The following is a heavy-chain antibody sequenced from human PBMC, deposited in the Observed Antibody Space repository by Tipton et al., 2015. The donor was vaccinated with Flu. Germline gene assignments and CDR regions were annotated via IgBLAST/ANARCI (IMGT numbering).Heavy chain of an antibody. CDR1: GFDFSTYS. CDR3: AIFKNPGH. J-gene: IGHJ4*02. D-gene: IGHD2/OR15-2a*01. CDR2: INEDGSTT. Sequence: SLRLSCAASGFDFSTYSMSWVRQAPGKGLEWVANINEDGSTTYYLGSVRGRFTISRDNARNSVFLQMNSLRVEDTALYYCAIFKNPGHWGQGTLVTVSS. V-gene: IGHV3-7*01.